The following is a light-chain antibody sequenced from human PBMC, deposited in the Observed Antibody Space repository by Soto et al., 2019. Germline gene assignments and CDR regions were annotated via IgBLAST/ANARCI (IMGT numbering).Light chain of an antibody. CDR1: QSISSW. Sequence: DIQMTQSPSTLSAPVGYRVTITCRASQSISSWLAWYQQKPGKAPKLLIYDASSLESGVPSRFSGSGSGTEFTLTISSLQPDDFATYYCQQYNSYWTFGQGTKGDIK. V-gene: IGKV1-5*01. J-gene: IGKJ1*01. CDR2: DAS. CDR3: QQYNSYWT.